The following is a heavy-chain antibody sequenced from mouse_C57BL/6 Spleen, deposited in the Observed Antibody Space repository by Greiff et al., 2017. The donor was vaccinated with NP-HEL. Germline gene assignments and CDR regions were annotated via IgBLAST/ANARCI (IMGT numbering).Heavy chain of an antibody. CDR1: GYTFTDYN. CDR3: ARRVRGYAMDY. J-gene: IGHJ4*01. Sequence: VHVKQSGPELVKPGASVKMSCKASGYTFTDYNMHWVKQSHGKSLEWIGYINPNNGGTSYNQKFKGKATLTVNKSSSTAYMERRSLTSEDSAVYYCARRVRGYAMDYWGQGTSVTVSS. D-gene: IGHD2-2*01. CDR2: INPNNGGT. V-gene: IGHV1-22*01.